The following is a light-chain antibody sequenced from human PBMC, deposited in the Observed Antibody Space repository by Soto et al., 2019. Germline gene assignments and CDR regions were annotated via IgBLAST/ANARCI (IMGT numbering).Light chain of an antibody. V-gene: IGKV3-20*01. CDR1: QSLTSNY. J-gene: IGKJ2*01. CDR3: QQYESSPPSYT. CDR2: GAS. Sequence: EIVLTRSPGTLSLSPGERATLSCRASQSLTSNYLAWYQQKPGQAPRLLIYGASSRATGIPDRFSGSGSGTDFTLTISILEPEDFALYYCQQYESSPPSYTFGQGTKLEIK.